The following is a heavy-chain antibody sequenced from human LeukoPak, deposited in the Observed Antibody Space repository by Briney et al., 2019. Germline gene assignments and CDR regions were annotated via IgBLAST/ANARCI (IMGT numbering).Heavy chain of an antibody. Sequence: SETLSLTCTVSGGSISSYYWSWIRQPPGKGLEWIGYIYYSGSTNYNPSLKSRVTISVDTSKNQSSLKLSSVTAADTAVYYCARSEGYSSGWLPPGYWGQGTLVTVSS. CDR1: GGSISSYY. J-gene: IGHJ4*02. V-gene: IGHV4-59*01. CDR2: IYYSGST. D-gene: IGHD6-19*01. CDR3: ARSEGYSSGWLPPGY.